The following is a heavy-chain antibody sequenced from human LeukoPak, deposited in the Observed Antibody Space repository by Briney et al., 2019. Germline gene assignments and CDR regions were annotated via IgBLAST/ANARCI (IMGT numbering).Heavy chain of an antibody. V-gene: IGHV4-61*01. CDR3: ARVRWVTTPLRYYYGMDV. D-gene: IGHD4-17*01. CDR1: GRSVSSGSYY. CDR2: IYYTGST. J-gene: IGHJ6*02. Sequence: SETLSLTCTVSGRSVSSGSYYWSWIRQPPGKGLEWIGYIYYTGSTNYNPSLKSRVTISIDMSKNQFSLKLSSVTAADTAVYCCARVRWVTTPLRYYYGMDVWGQGTTVTVSS.